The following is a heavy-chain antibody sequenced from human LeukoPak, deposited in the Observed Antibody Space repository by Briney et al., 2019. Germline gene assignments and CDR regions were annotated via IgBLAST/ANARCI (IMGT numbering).Heavy chain of an antibody. CDR3: ARDHSNYAYFQH. J-gene: IGHJ1*01. CDR1: GGSISSYY. V-gene: IGHV4-59*01. Sequence: SETLSLTCTVSGGSISSYYWSWIRQPPGKGLEWIGYIYHSGSTNYNPSLKSRVTISVDTSKNQFSLKLSSVTAADTAVYFCARDHSNYAYFQHWGQGTLVTVSS. CDR2: IYHSGST. D-gene: IGHD4-11*01.